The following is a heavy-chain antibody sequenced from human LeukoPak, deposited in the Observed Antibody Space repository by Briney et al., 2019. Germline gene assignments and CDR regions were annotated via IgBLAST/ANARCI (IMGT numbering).Heavy chain of an antibody. D-gene: IGHD6-19*01. CDR1: GGSISSYY. J-gene: IGHJ4*02. CDR2: IYYSGST. CDR3: ARGAGWYNY. V-gene: IGHV4-59*01. Sequence: SETLSLTCTVSGGSISSYYWSWIRQPPGKGLEWIGYIYYSGSTNYNPSLKSRVTISVDTSKNQFSLKLSSVTAADTAVYYCARGAGWYNYWGQGILVTVFS.